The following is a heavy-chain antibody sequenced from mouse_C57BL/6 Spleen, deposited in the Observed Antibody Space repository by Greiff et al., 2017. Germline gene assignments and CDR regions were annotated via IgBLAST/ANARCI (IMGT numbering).Heavy chain of an antibody. D-gene: IGHD2-3*01. CDR2: ISSGGSYT. Sequence: EVKLQESGGDLVKPGGSLKLSCAASGFTFSSYGMSWVRQTPDKRLEWVATISSGGSYTYYPDSVKGRFTISRDNAKNTLYLQMSSLKSEDTAMYYCARLYDGYQYWGQGTTLTVSS. V-gene: IGHV5-6*01. CDR1: GFTFSSYG. CDR3: ARLYDGYQY. J-gene: IGHJ2*01.